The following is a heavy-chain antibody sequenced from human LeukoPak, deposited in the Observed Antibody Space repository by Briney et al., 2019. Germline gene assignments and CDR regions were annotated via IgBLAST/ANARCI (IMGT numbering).Heavy chain of an antibody. CDR2: ISSSSSYI. CDR3: ANGGTYSSGP. Sequence: GGSLRLSCAASGFTFSSYGMHWVRQAPGKGLEWVSSISSSSSYIYYADSVKGRSTISRDNAKNSLYLQMNSLRAEDTAVYYCANGGTYSSGPWGQGTLVTVSS. CDR1: GFTFSSYG. D-gene: IGHD3-22*01. V-gene: IGHV3-21*01. J-gene: IGHJ5*02.